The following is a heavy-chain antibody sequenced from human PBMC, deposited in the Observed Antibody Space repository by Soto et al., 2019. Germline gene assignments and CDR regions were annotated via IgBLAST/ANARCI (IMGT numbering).Heavy chain of an antibody. CDR1: GGSISSSSYY. Sequence: QLQLQESGPGLVKPSETLSLTCTVSGGSISSSSYYWGWIRQPPGKGLEWIGSIYYSGSTYYNPSLKRRVAIPVDTSKNQFSLKLSSVTAADTAVYYCARGYYDSSGSDYWGQGTLVTVSS. V-gene: IGHV4-39*01. CDR2: IYYSGST. J-gene: IGHJ4*02. D-gene: IGHD3-22*01. CDR3: ARGYYDSSGSDY.